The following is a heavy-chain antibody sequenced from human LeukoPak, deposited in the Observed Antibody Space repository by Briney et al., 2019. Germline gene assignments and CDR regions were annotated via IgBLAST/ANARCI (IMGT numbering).Heavy chain of an antibody. D-gene: IGHD2-8*01. Sequence: PGGSLRLSCAASGFIFDKYWMDWVRQAPGKGLEWVAQINQDGRVKHYVDSVKGRFTISRDNAKNLVSLQMSSLRAEDTAVYYCARGSDYSNGNIYEDDYEYCGQGTLVTVSS. CDR2: INQDGRVK. CDR1: GFIFDKYW. V-gene: IGHV3-7*01. J-gene: IGHJ4*02. CDR3: ARGSDYSNGNIYEDDYEY.